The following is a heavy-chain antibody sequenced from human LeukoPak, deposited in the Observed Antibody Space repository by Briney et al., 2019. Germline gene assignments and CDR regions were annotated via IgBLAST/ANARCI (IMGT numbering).Heavy chain of an antibody. CDR2: IYSGGST. D-gene: IGHD6-13*01. CDR3: ARGSSWYDPIDY. J-gene: IGHJ4*02. V-gene: IGHV3-53*01. Sequence: GGSLRLSCAASGFTVSNNYMSWVRQAPGKGLEWVSIIYSGGSTDYADSVKGRFTISRDNSKNTLYLQMNSLRAEDTAVYYCARGSSWYDPIDYWGQGTLVTVSS. CDR1: GFTVSNNY.